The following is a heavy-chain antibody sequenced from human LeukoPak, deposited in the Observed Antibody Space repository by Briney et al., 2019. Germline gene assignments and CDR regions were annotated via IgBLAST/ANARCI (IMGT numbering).Heavy chain of an antibody. CDR2: ISGSGGST. CDR1: GFTFSSYA. V-gene: IGHV3-23*01. Sequence: PGGSLRLSCAASGFTFSSYAMSWVRQAPGKGLEWVSAISGSGGSTYYADSVKGRFTISRDNSKNTLYLQMNSLRAEDTAVYYCARGQSRIAAAGPPSAFDYWGQGTLVTVSS. CDR3: ARGQSRIAAAGPPSAFDY. D-gene: IGHD6-13*01. J-gene: IGHJ4*02.